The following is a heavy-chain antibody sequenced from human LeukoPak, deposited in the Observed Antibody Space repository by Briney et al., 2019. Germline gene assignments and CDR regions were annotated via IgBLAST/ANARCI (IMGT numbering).Heavy chain of an antibody. CDR1: GFTFSSYA. V-gene: IGHV3-23*01. Sequence: GGSLRLSCAASGFTFSSYAMSWVRQAPGKGLEWVSTVSGNSARTYYADSVKGWFIISRDASKNTLYLQMTSLRVEDTAVYYCAKSQVGSCSSASCSLDYWGQGALVTVSS. CDR2: VSGNSART. CDR3: AKSQVGSCSSASCSLDY. D-gene: IGHD2-2*01. J-gene: IGHJ4*02.